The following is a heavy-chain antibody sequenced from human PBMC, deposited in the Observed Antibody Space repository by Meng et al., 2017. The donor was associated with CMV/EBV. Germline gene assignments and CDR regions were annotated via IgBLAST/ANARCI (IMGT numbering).Heavy chain of an antibody. CDR1: GYTFTSYY. Sequence: ASVKVSYKASGYTFTSYYMHWVRQAPGQGLEWMGIINPSGGSTSYAQKFQGRVTMTRDTSTSTVYMELSSLRSEDTAVYYCARVPRYRFGGSYGMDVWGQGTTVTVSS. D-gene: IGHD3-16*01. J-gene: IGHJ6*02. V-gene: IGHV1-46*01. CDR2: INPSGGST. CDR3: ARVPRYRFGGSYGMDV.